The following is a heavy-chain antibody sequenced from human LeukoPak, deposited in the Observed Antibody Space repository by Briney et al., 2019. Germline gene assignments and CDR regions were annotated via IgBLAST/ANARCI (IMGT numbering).Heavy chain of an antibody. CDR2: IIPLFGTP. CDR1: RGTFSDYT. D-gene: IGHD1/OR15-1a*01. V-gene: IGHV1-69*06. CDR3: ATDHRENNYAYYFDY. Sequence: SVKVSCKASRGTFSDYTISRVRQAPGQGLEWMGGIIPLFGTPTYAQKFQGRVTITADKSTSTAYMDLSSLRSDDTAVYYCATDHRENNYAYYFDYWGQGTLVTVSS. J-gene: IGHJ4*02.